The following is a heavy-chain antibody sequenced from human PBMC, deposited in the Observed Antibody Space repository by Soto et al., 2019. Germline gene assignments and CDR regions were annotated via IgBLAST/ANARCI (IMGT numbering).Heavy chain of an antibody. V-gene: IGHV3-9*03. Sequence: EVQLVESGGGLVQPGRSLRLSCAASGITFDDYAMHWVRQAPGKGLEWVSSISWNSGAIGYADSVRGRFTISRDNAKNSLYLQMNSLRAEDMALYFCAKAPYGPNTYYFDYWGQGTLVTVSS. CDR2: ISWNSGAI. D-gene: IGHD3-10*01. J-gene: IGHJ4*02. CDR1: GITFDDYA. CDR3: AKAPYGPNTYYFDY.